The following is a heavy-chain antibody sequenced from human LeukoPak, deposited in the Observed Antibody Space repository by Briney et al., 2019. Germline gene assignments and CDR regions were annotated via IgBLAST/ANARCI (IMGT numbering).Heavy chain of an antibody. CDR2: INPSGGST. Sequence: ASVKVSCKASGYTFTSYYMHWVRQAPGQGLEWMGIINPSGGSTSYAQKFQGRVTMTRDMSTSTVYMELSSLRSEDTAVYYCAKSLNYMGYGGDSDYWGQGTLVTVSS. CDR3: AKSLNYMGYGGDSDY. D-gene: IGHD5-12*01. J-gene: IGHJ4*02. CDR1: GYTFTSYY. V-gene: IGHV1-46*01.